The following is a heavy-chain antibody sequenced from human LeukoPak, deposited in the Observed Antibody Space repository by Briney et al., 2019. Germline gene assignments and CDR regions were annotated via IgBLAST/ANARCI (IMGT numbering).Heavy chain of an antibody. CDR2: ISSSSSYI. CDR1: GFTFSSYS. Sequence: GGSLRLSCAASGFTFSSYSMNWVRQAPGKGLEWVSSISSSSSYIYYADSVKGRFTISRDNAKNSLYLQMNSLSAEDTGVYYCARRTTGDDYWGQGTLVTVSS. CDR3: ARRTTGDDY. J-gene: IGHJ4*02. V-gene: IGHV3-21*04. D-gene: IGHD4-17*01.